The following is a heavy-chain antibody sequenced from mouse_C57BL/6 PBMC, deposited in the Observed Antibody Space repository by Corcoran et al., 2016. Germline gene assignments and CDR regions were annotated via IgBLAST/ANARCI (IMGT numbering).Heavy chain of an antibody. V-gene: IGHV9-3*01. CDR2: INTYSGVP. CDR1: GYTFTTYG. CDR3: ARRRGYLYAMDY. D-gene: IGHD2-2*01. J-gene: IGHJ4*01. Sequence: QIQLVQSGPELKKPGETVKISCKASGYTFTTYGMSWVKQAPGKGLKWMGWINTYSGVPTYADDFKGRFAFSLETSASTAYLQINNLKNEDTATYFCARRRGYLYAMDYWGQGTSVTVSS.